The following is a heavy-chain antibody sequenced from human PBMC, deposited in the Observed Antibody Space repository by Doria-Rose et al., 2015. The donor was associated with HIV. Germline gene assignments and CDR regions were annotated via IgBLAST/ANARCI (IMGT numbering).Heavy chain of an antibody. Sequence: QVQLQQWDAGLVKPSETLSLTCPVFGGSFSGYYWSWIRQPPGKGLEWIGEIHHSGSTNYTTSLKSRVNISLDTSKNLFSLKLSSVTAADTAVYYCARGLLRGGWNDVDYYYGMDVWGQGTTVTVSS. CDR3: ARGLLRGGWNDVDYYYGMDV. CDR1: GGSFSGYY. V-gene: IGHV4-34*01. CDR2: IHHSGST. J-gene: IGHJ6*02. D-gene: IGHD1-1*01.